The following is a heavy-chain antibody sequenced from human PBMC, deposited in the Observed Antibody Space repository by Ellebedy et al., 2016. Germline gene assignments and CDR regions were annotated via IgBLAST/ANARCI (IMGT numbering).Heavy chain of an antibody. CDR2: ISSSSSTI. D-gene: IGHD3-3*01. Sequence: GGSLRLSCAASGFTFSSYSMNWVRQAPGKGLEWVSYISSSSSTIYYADSVKGRFTISRDNAKNSLYLQMNSLRAEDTAVYYCAREKPPNYDFWSGYYTSLYYYYGMDVWGQGTTVTVSS. V-gene: IGHV3-48*01. CDR1: GFTFSSYS. J-gene: IGHJ6*02. CDR3: AREKPPNYDFWSGYYTSLYYYYGMDV.